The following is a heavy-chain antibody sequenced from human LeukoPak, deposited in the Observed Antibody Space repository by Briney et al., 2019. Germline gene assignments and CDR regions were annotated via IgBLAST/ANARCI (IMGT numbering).Heavy chain of an antibody. Sequence: GGSLRLSCAASGFTFSSYSMNWVRQAPGKWLEWVSYISSSGGTIYYTDSVKGQFTISRDNAKNSLYLQMNSLRAEDTAVYYCARGTYGDYDYWGRGTLVTVSS. D-gene: IGHD4-17*01. V-gene: IGHV3-48*04. CDR2: ISSSGGTI. CDR1: GFTFSSYS. CDR3: ARGTYGDYDY. J-gene: IGHJ4*02.